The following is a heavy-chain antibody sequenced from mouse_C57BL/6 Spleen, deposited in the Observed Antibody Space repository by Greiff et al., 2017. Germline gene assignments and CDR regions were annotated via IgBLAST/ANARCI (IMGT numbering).Heavy chain of an antibody. CDR2: INPNNGGT. CDR3: ARRSLHWDYYWYFDV. CDR1: GYTFTDYY. D-gene: IGHD4-1*01. V-gene: IGHV1-26*01. Sequence: EVQLQQSGPELVKPGASVKISCKASGYTFTDYYMNWVKQSHGKSLEWIGDINPNNGGTSYNQKFKGKATSTVDKSSSTAYMELRSLTSEDSAVYYCARRSLHWDYYWYFDVWGTGTTVTVSS. J-gene: IGHJ1*03.